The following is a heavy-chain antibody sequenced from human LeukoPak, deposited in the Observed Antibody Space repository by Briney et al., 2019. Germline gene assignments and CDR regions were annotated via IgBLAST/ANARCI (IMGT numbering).Heavy chain of an antibody. CDR2: IWYDGSYK. Sequence: PGGSLRLSCAASGFAVSSNYMTWVRQAPGKGLEWVAVIWYDGSYKYYADSVKGRFTISRDISKNTLYLQMNSLRAEDTALYYCARSLERDYHGSGTYYMNNWFDPWGQGTLVTVSS. CDR1: GFAVSSNY. D-gene: IGHD3-10*01. J-gene: IGHJ5*02. V-gene: IGHV3-33*08. CDR3: ARSLERDYHGSGTYYMNNWFDP.